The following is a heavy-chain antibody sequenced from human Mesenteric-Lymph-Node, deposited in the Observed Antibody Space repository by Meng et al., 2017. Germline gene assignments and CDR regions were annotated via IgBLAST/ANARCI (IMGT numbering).Heavy chain of an antibody. Sequence: GESLKISCAASGFSISRYCMNWVRQAPGKGLEWVSSISNSGSYIYYADSVKGRFTISRDNAKNSLYLQMNSLRAEDTAVYYCAREWAMPDVWGQGTTVTVSS. J-gene: IGHJ6*02. CDR2: ISNSGSYI. V-gene: IGHV3-21*01. CDR1: GFSISRYC. D-gene: IGHD2-2*01. CDR3: AREWAMPDV.